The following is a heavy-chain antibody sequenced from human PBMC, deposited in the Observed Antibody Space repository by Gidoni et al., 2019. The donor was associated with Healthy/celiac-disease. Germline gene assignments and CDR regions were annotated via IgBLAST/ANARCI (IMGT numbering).Heavy chain of an antibody. CDR3: ARDSGVVAAISNWFDP. CDR2: IKQDGSEK. CDR1: GFAFSRYW. V-gene: IGHV3-7*03. J-gene: IGHJ5*02. Sequence: EVQLVYSGGGVVQPGGSLRLSCAASGFAFSRYWMMWVRHAPGKGLGWVANIKQDGSEKYYVDSVKGRFTISRDNAKNSLYLQMNSLRAEDTAVYYCARDSGVVAAISNWFDPWGQGTLVTVSS. D-gene: IGHD2-15*01.